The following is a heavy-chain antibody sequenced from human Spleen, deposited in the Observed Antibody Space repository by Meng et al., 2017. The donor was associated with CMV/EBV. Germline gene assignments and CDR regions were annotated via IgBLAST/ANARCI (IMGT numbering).Heavy chain of an antibody. CDR2: ISSSSSYI. Sequence: GESLKISCAASGFTFSSYSMNWVRQAPGKGLEWVSSISSSSSYIYYADSVKGRFTISRDNAKNSLYLQMNSLRAEDTAVYYCARTTGSYYYGSGSYSRHHYFDYWGQGTLVTVSS. V-gene: IGHV3-21*01. CDR3: ARTTGSYYYGSGSYSRHHYFDY. CDR1: GFTFSSYS. J-gene: IGHJ4*02. D-gene: IGHD3-10*01.